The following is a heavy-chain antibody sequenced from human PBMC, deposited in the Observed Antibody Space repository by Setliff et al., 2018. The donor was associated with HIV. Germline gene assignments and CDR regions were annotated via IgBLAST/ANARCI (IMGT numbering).Heavy chain of an antibody. V-gene: IGHV3-66*02. CDR1: GFTVSTYY. CDR3: ARLRLYNSALDY. J-gene: IGHJ4*02. D-gene: IGHD3-10*01. CDR2: IYSDGST. Sequence: GGSLRLSCAASGFTVSTYYMSWVRQAPGKGLEWVSTIYSDGSTYYADSVNGRFTLSRDVSENALYLQIDSLRPEDTAVYYCARLRLYNSALDYWGQGTLVTVSS.